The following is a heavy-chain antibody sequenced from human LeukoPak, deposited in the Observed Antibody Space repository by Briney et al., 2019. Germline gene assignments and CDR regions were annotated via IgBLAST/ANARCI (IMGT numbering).Heavy chain of an antibody. CDR3: AKDHVYGGADD. Sequence: TGGSLRLSCAASGFTFNRYAMHWVRQAPGKGLEWAGLISGDGITTYYLDSVKGRFTISRDNSKNSLYLHMNSLRSEDTALYYCAKDHVYGGADDWGQGTLVTVSS. CDR1: GFTFNRYA. V-gene: IGHV3-43*02. J-gene: IGHJ4*02. CDR2: ISGDGITT. D-gene: IGHD4-23*01.